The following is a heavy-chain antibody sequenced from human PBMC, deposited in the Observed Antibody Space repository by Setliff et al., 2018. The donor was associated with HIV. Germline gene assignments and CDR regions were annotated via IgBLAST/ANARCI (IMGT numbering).Heavy chain of an antibody. CDR1: GFTFSSYF. J-gene: IGHJ3*02. D-gene: IGHD5-12*01. V-gene: IGHV3-64*02. Sequence: HPGGSLRLSCAASGFTFSSYFMHWVRQAPGKGLEYVSAISSNGGSTYYADSVKGRFTISRDNSKNTLYLQMGSLRAEDMAVYYCARVREMATIGGAFDIWGQGTMVTVSS. CDR3: ARVREMATIGGAFDI. CDR2: ISSNGGST.